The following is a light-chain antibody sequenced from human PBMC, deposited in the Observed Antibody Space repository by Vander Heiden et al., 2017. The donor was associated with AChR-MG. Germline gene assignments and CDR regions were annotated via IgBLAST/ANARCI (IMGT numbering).Light chain of an antibody. V-gene: IGKV3-20*01. CDR3: QQYGSSPRIT. Sequence: EIVLTQPPVTLSLSPGERATLSCRASQSVSSSYLAWYQQKPGQAPRLLIYGASSRATGIPDRFSGSGSGTDFTLTISRLEPEDFAVYYCQQYGSSPRITFGQGTRLEIK. CDR2: GAS. CDR1: QSVSSSY. J-gene: IGKJ5*01.